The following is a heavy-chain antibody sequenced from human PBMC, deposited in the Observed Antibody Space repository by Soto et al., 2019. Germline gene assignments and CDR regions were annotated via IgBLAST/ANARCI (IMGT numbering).Heavy chain of an antibody. V-gene: IGHV3-30-3*01. CDR3: ARELDYYDSSGYHPGGFDY. J-gene: IGHJ4*02. D-gene: IGHD3-22*01. CDR2: ISYDGSNK. Sequence: GGSLRLSCAASGFTFSSYAMHWVRQAPGKGLEWVAVISYDGSNKYYADSVKGRFTISRDNSKNTLYLQMNSLRAEDTAVYYWARELDYYDSSGYHPGGFDYWGQGTLVTVSS. CDR1: GFTFSSYA.